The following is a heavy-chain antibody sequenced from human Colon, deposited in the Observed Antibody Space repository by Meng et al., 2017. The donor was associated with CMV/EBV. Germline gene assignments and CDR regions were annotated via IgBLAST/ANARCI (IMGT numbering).Heavy chain of an antibody. Sequence: QVQPGQSAAEVKQPGAAVKVSCKGSRYTFTPYYIHWVRQAPGQGLEWVGCMLPKTGALDYAQKFRGSITLTTYTLIPTADMELSALTSDDTVVYYCIRENWYYDYWGLGTLVTVSS. CDR1: RYTFTPYY. V-gene: IGHV1-2*02. CDR2: MLPKTGAL. D-gene: IGHD1-1*01. J-gene: IGHJ4*02. CDR3: IRENWYYDY.